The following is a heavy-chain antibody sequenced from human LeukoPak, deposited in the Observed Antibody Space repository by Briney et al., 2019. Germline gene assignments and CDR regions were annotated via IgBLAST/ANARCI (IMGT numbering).Heavy chain of an antibody. D-gene: IGHD1-26*01. CDR3: ARGQWELLMYYFDY. CDR1: GDSDSSNSAA. J-gene: IGHJ4*02. V-gene: IGHV6-1*01. CDR2: TYYRSKWYN. Sequence: SQTLSLTCAISGDSDSSNSAAWNWIRQSPSRGLEWLGRTYYRSKWYNDYAVSVKSRITIKPDTSKNQFSLQLNSVTPEDTAVYYCARGQWELLMYYFDYWGQGTLLTVSS.